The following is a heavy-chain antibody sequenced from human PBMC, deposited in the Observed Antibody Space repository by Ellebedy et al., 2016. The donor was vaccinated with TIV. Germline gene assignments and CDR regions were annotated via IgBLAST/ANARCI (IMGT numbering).Heavy chain of an antibody. D-gene: IGHD3-9*01. V-gene: IGHV4-34*01. CDR2: ITHSGST. CDR1: GGSFSGYY. Sequence: MPSETLSLTCAVYGGSFSGYYWTWIRQPPGKGLEWIGEITHSGSTNYNPSLKSRVTISVDRSKNQFSLKLSSVTAADTAVYYCARKGSYDILTGYYIDFDYWGQGTLVTVSS. J-gene: IGHJ4*02. CDR3: ARKGSYDILTGYYIDFDY.